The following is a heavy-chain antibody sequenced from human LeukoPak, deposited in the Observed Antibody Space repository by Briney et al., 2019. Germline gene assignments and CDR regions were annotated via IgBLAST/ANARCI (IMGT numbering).Heavy chain of an antibody. CDR1: GGSISSGGYY. D-gene: IGHD5-18*01. Sequence: SQTLSLTCTVSGGSISSGGYYWSWIRQPPGKGLEWIGYIYHSGSTYYTPSLQSRVTISVDTSKNQFSLKLTSVTAADTAVYYCASQLDSSVSKWFDPWGQGTLVTVSS. V-gene: IGHV4-30-2*03. J-gene: IGHJ5*02. CDR2: IYHSGST. CDR3: ASQLDSSVSKWFDP.